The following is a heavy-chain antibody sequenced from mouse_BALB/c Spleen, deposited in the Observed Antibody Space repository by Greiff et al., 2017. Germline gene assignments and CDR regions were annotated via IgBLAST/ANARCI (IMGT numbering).Heavy chain of an antibody. CDR1: GYTFTSYV. CDR2: INPYNDGT. V-gene: IGHV1-14*01. D-gene: IGHD1-1*02. J-gene: IGHJ4*01. Sequence: EVQLQQSGPELVKPGASVKMSCKASGYTFTSYVMHWVKQKPGQGLEWIGYINPYNDGTKYNEKFKGKATLTSDKSSSTAYMELSSLTSEDSAVYYCARSGVMAGYAMDYWGQGTSVTVSS. CDR3: ARSGVMAGYAMDY.